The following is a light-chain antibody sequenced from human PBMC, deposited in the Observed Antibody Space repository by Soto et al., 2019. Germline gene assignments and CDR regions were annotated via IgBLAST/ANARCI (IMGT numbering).Light chain of an antibody. CDR3: SSYTGSSTWV. Sequence: QSALTQPASGSGSPGQSIIISCTGTSSDVGGYNYVSWYQQYPGKAPKLMIYEVSNRPSGVSNRFSGSKSDTTASLTISGLQAEDEADYYCSSYTGSSTWVFGGGTKLTVL. V-gene: IGLV2-14*01. CDR1: SSDVGGYNY. J-gene: IGLJ3*02. CDR2: EVS.